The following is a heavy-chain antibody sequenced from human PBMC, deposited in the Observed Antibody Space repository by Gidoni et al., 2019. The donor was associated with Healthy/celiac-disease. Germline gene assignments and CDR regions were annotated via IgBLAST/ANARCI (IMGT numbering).Heavy chain of an antibody. CDR1: GGSISSSSYY. V-gene: IGHV4-39*07. Sequence: LQESGPGLVKPSETLSLTCTVSGGSISSSSYYWGWIRQPPGKGLEWIGSIYYSGSTYYNPSLKSRVTISVDTSKNQFSLKLSSVTAADTAVYYCARGSYGVALGMDVWGQGTTVTVSS. CDR3: ARGSYGVALGMDV. CDR2: IYYSGST. D-gene: IGHD4-17*01. J-gene: IGHJ6*02.